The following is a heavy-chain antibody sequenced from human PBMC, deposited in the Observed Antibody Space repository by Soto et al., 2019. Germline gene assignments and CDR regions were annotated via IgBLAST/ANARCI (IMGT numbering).Heavy chain of an antibody. V-gene: IGHV3-15*01. CDR3: TTSLRPYYDILTDAFDI. CDR2: IKSKTDGGTT. Sequence: GGSLRLSCAASGFTFSNAWMSWVRQAPGKGLEWVGRIKSKTDGGTTDYAAPVKGRFTISRDDSKNTLYLQMNSLKTEDTAVYYCTTSLRPYYDILTDAFDIWGQGTMVTVSS. CDR1: GFTFSNAW. J-gene: IGHJ3*02. D-gene: IGHD3-9*01.